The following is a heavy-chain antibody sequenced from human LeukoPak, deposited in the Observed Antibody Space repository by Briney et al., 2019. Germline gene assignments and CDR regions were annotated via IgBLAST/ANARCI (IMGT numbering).Heavy chain of an antibody. Sequence: GGSLRLSCAASGFTVSSNYMSWVRQAPGKGLEWVSVIYSGGSTYYADSVKGRFTISRDNSKNTLYLQMNSLRAEDTAVYYCARERGVESYGFGEYNYYGMDVWGQGTTVTVSS. D-gene: IGHD3-10*01. CDR1: GFTVSSNY. CDR2: IYSGGST. V-gene: IGHV3-53*01. J-gene: IGHJ6*02. CDR3: ARERGVESYGFGEYNYYGMDV.